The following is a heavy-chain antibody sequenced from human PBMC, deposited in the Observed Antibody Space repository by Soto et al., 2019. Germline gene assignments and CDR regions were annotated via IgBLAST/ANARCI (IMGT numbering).Heavy chain of an antibody. V-gene: IGHV1-24*01. D-gene: IGHD2-15*01. CDR3: ATGPPRYCSGGSCYFYFDY. CDR2: FDPEDGET. Sequence: GASVKVSCKVSGYTLTELSMHWVRQAPGKGLEWMGGFDPEDGETIYAQKFQGRVTMTEDTSTDTAYMELSSLRSEDTAVYYCATGPPRYCSGGSCYFYFDYWGQGTLVTVSS. CDR1: GYTLTELS. J-gene: IGHJ4*02.